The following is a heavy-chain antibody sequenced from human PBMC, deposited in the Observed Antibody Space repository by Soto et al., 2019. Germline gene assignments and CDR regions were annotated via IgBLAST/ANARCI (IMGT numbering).Heavy chain of an antibody. J-gene: IGHJ3*02. V-gene: IGHV4-59*08. D-gene: IGHD6-19*01. CDR2: IYYSGST. Sequence: PSETLSLTCTVSGGSISSYNWSWIRQPPGKGLEWIGYIYYSGSTNYNPSLKSRVTISVDTSKNQFSLKLSSVTAADTAVYYCARHKGQWLVLHDAFDIWGQGTMVTVSS. CDR3: ARHKGQWLVLHDAFDI. CDR1: GGSISSYN.